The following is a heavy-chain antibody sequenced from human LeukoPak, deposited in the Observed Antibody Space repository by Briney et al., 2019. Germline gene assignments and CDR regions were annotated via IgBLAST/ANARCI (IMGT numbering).Heavy chain of an antibody. D-gene: IGHD5-12*01. V-gene: IGHV1-46*01. CDR2: INPSGGST. Sequence: ASVKVSCKASGYTFSSYYMHWLRQAPGQGLEWMGIINPSGGSTSYAQKFQGRVTMTRDTSTSTVYMELSSLRSEDTAVYYCARGGVEMATINGPDAFDIWGQGTMVTVSS. CDR3: ARGGVEMATINGPDAFDI. J-gene: IGHJ3*02. CDR1: GYTFSSYY.